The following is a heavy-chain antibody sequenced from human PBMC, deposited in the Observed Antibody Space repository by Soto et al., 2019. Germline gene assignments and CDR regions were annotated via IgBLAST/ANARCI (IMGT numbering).Heavy chain of an antibody. D-gene: IGHD2-15*01. CDR1: GFTFSDYG. J-gene: IGHJ6*02. Sequence: QVQLVESGGGVVQPGWSLRLSCAGSGFTFSDYGMHWVRQAPGEGLQWVAVIWFDGSNEHYADSVKGRFTISRDNSKNTLYLQMYSLRAGDTAVYYCARGSLYCSSTSCSYGMDVWGQGTTVTVSS. CDR3: ARGSLYCSSTSCSYGMDV. V-gene: IGHV3-33*01. CDR2: IWFDGSNE.